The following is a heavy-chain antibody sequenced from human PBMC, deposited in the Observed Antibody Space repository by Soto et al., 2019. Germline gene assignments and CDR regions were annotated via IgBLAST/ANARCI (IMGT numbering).Heavy chain of an antibody. CDR1: GGSFSGYY. D-gene: IGHD1-26*01. V-gene: IGHV4-34*01. CDR2: INHSGST. CDR3: ARGPAIVGATHHFDY. J-gene: IGHJ4*02. Sequence: QVQLQQWGAGLLKPSETLSLTCAVYGGSFSGYYWSWIRQPPGKGLEWIGEINHSGSTNYNPSLKSRVTISVETSKNQFSLKLSSVTAADTAVYYCARGPAIVGATHHFDYWGQGTLVTVSS.